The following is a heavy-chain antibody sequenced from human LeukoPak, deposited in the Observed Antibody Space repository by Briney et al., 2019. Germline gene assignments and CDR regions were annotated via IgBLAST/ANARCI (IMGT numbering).Heavy chain of an antibody. J-gene: IGHJ4*02. CDR1: EFTFSSYW. CDR3: ARDVPLRYYDSSGYYGGAFDY. D-gene: IGHD3-22*01. Sequence: PGRSLRLSCAASEFTFSSYWMSWVRQAPGKGLEWVSSISSSSSYIYYADSVKGRFTISRDNAKNSLYLQMNSLRAEDTAVYYCARDVPLRYYDSSGYYGGAFDYWGQGTLVTVSS. CDR2: ISSSSSYI. V-gene: IGHV3-21*01.